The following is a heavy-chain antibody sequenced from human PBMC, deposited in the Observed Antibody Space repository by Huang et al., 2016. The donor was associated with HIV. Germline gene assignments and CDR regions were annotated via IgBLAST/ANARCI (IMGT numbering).Heavy chain of an antibody. J-gene: IGHJ4*02. Sequence: HVQLVQSGADVQKPGASVKVSCKASGYTFDSYGSNWVRQAPGQGLEGMGWNGRQSGKTNQAQKIQGRVTMTTDTTTSTAYMELRILTSDDTAVYYCARDATGYGTGWSTEFDYWGQGTLVTVSS. CDR3: ARDATGYGTGWSTEFDY. D-gene: IGHD6-19*01. CDR2: NGRQSGKT. CDR1: GYTFDSYG. V-gene: IGHV1-18*04.